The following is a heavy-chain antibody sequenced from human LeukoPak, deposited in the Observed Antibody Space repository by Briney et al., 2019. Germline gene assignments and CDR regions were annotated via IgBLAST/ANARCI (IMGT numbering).Heavy chain of an antibody. CDR2: ICAYNGKT. D-gene: IGHD5-18*01. Sequence: ASVNVSRKASGYTFTSDGISWGRQAPGQGREWRGGICAYNGKTNYDQNLQGRVNMTTDTSTSTAYMELRSLRSDDTAVYYCAGGRGYSYGEIDYWGQGTLVTVSS. J-gene: IGHJ4*02. CDR3: AGGRGYSYGEIDY. V-gene: IGHV1-18*01. CDR1: GYTFTSDG.